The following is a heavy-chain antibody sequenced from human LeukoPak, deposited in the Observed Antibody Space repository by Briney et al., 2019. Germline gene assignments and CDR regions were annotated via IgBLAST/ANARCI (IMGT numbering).Heavy chain of an antibody. CDR3: ARVAAAGNYYFDY. D-gene: IGHD6-13*01. J-gene: IGHJ4*02. CDR1: GFTFSSYV. CDR2: ISYDGSNE. Sequence: GGSLRLSCAASGFTFSSYVMHWVRQAPGKGLEWVAIISYDGSNEYYADSVKGRFTISRDNSKNTLYLQMNSLRAADTAVYYCARVAAAGNYYFDYWGQGTLVTVSS. V-gene: IGHV3-30*04.